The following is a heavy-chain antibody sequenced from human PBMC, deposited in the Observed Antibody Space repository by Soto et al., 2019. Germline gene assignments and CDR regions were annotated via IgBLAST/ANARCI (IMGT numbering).Heavy chain of an antibody. V-gene: IGHV1-3*01. CDR2: INPDIGNT. CDR1: GCTYTRNT. Sequence: GSAVMACCKDSGCTYTRNTMNWVRPAPGRSLEWMGGINPDIGNTKSSQKFQDRVIITRDTSASTAYMVLSSLRSEDTSVYYCGNGVPRDQHASPTRRSFDP. D-gene: IGHD2-2*01. CDR3: GNGVPRDQHASPTRRSFDP. J-gene: IGHJ5*02.